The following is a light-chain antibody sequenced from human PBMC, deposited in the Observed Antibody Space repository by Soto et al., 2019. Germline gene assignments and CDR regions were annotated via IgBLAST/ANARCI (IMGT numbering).Light chain of an antibody. CDR2: GAS. V-gene: IGKV3-20*01. CDR3: QHFGGSSRT. Sequence: EIVLTQSPGTLSLSPGERATLSCRASQSISSTYYLTWYQQKPGQAPRLLIYGASTRATGIPDRFSGSGSGTDFTLTISRLDPEDFASYYCQHFGGSSRTFGQGTKVEIK. CDR1: QSISSTY. J-gene: IGKJ1*01.